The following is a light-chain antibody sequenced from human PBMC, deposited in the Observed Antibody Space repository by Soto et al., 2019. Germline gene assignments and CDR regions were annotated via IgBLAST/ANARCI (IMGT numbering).Light chain of an antibody. V-gene: IGKV3-20*01. J-gene: IGKJ4*02. CDR3: QQYGSSPRT. CDR1: QSVASN. Sequence: EIVMTQSPASLSVSPGASVTLSGRASQSVASNLAWYQQKPGQARRLLIYGASNRATGITDRFSGSGSGTDFTLTISSLEPEDFAVYYCQQYGSSPRTVGPGTKVEIK. CDR2: GAS.